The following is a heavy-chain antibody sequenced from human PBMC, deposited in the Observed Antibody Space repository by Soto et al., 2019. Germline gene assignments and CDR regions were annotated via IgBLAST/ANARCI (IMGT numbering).Heavy chain of an antibody. D-gene: IGHD3-10*01. J-gene: IGHJ4*02. CDR1: GFTFNNYA. CDR2: ISGGGDTT. Sequence: EVQLLESGGGLVQPGGSLRLSCAASGFTFNNYAMTWVRQAPGKGLEWVSAISGGGDTTSYADSVKGRFTVSRDGSKNTLDLQMSSLRAEDTALYYCAKGWGGSGILTPRVDFWGQGTLVTVSS. CDR3: AKGWGGSGILTPRVDF. V-gene: IGHV3-23*01.